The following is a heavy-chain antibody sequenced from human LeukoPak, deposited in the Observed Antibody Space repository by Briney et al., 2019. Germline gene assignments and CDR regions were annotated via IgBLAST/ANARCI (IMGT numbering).Heavy chain of an antibody. D-gene: IGHD5-18*01. Sequence: PGGSLRLSCAASGFTFSSYSMNWVRQAPGKGLEWITDISSGSTTIYYADSVKGRFTISRDNAKNSLYLQMNSLRAEDTAVYYCAKDTGYGYSWSYFDYWGQGTLVTVSS. CDR3: AKDTGYGYSWSYFDY. CDR2: ISSGSTTI. CDR1: GFTFSSYS. V-gene: IGHV3-48*01. J-gene: IGHJ4*02.